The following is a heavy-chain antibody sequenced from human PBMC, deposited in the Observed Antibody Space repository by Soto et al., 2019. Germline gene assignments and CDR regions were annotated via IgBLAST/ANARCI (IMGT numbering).Heavy chain of an antibody. V-gene: IGHV4-59*01. J-gene: IGHJ3*02. Sequence: SETLSLTCTVSGGSISSYYWSWIRQPPGKGLEWIGYIYYSGSTNYNPSLKSRVTISVDTSKNQFSLKLSSVTAADTAVYYCARERGLRQYCGGDCYAFDIWGQGTMVTVS. CDR1: GGSISSYY. D-gene: IGHD2-21*01. CDR2: IYYSGST. CDR3: ARERGLRQYCGGDCYAFDI.